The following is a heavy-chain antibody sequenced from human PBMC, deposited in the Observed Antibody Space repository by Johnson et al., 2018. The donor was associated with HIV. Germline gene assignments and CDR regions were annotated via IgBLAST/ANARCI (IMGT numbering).Heavy chain of an antibody. D-gene: IGHD1-26*01. CDR1: GFTFSSYW. CDR3: ARVRWELPDDAFAI. V-gene: IGHV3-7*01. CDR2: IKQDGSEN. Sequence: VQLVESGGGLVQPGGSLRLSCAASGFTFSSYWMSWVRQAPGKGLEWVANIKQDGSENYYVDSVKGRFTISRDNAKNSLYLQMNSLRAEDTAVYYCARVRWELPDDAFAIWGQGTMVTVSS. J-gene: IGHJ3*02.